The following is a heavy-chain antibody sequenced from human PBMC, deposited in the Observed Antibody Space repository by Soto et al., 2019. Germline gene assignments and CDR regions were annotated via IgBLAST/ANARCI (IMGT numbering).Heavy chain of an antibody. Sequence: GGSLRLSCAASGFTFSSYAMHWVRQAPGKGLEWVAVISYDGSNKYYADSVKGRFTISRDNSKNTLYLQMNSLRAEDTAVYYCAREGYYGDSSFDYWGQGTLVTVSS. D-gene: IGHD4-17*01. V-gene: IGHV3-30-3*01. CDR1: GFTFSSYA. J-gene: IGHJ4*02. CDR2: ISYDGSNK. CDR3: AREGYYGDSSFDY.